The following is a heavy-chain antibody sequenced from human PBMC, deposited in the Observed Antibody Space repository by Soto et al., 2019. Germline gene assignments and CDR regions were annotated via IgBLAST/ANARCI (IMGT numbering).Heavy chain of an antibody. CDR1: GFTFSSDE. Sequence: QPWGSLRLSCAASGFTFSSDEMNWVRQAPGKGLEWVSYISSSGSTIYYADSVKGRFTISRDNAKNSLYLQMNSLRAEDTAVYYCAREGFLSARREPTENDGRDVWGQGSKANVPS. J-gene: IGHJ6*02. V-gene: IGHV3-48*03. CDR2: ISSSGSTI. D-gene: IGHD3-3*01. CDR3: AREGFLSARREPTENDGRDV.